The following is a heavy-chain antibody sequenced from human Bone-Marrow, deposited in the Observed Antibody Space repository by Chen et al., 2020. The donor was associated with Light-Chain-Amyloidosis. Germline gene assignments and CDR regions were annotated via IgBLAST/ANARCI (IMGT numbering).Heavy chain of an antibody. V-gene: IGHV3-74*01. Sequence: EVQVVESGGGLVQPGGSLRLSCAASGFTLTTYWMHWVRQATGKGLVWVSRINEDGGTTNYAESVRGRFTISRDTAKNILYLQMNSLRAEDTALYYCAKDFGGRDDYWGQGTLVTVSS. J-gene: IGHJ4*02. CDR2: INEDGGTT. CDR1: GFTLTTYW. D-gene: IGHD2-15*01. CDR3: AKDFGGRDDY.